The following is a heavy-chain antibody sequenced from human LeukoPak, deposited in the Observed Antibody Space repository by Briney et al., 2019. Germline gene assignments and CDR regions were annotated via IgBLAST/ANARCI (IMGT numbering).Heavy chain of an antibody. J-gene: IGHJ6*02. Sequence: GGSLRLSCAASGFTFSSHSMNWVRQAPGKGLEWVAVIWYDGSNKYYADSVKGRFTISRDNSKNTLYLQMNSLRAEDTAVYYCARDLEQQLSSFGMDVWGQGTTVTVSS. CDR3: ARDLEQQLSSFGMDV. CDR2: IWYDGSNK. D-gene: IGHD6-13*01. CDR1: GFTFSSHS. V-gene: IGHV3-33*08.